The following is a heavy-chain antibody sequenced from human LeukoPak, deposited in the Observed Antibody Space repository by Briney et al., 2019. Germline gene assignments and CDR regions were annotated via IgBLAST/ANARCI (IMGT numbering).Heavy chain of an antibody. CDR3: ARSGTYYDFWGGYYRYRYFDL. CDR2: IYYSGST. CDR1: GGSVSSGSYY. Sequence: PSETLSLTCTVSGGSVSSGSYYWSWIRQPPGKGLEWIGYIYYSGSTNYNPSLKSRVTISVDTSKNQFSLKLSSVTAADTAVYYCARSGTYYDFWGGYYRYRYFDLWGRGTLVTVSS. J-gene: IGHJ2*01. D-gene: IGHD3-3*01. V-gene: IGHV4-61*01.